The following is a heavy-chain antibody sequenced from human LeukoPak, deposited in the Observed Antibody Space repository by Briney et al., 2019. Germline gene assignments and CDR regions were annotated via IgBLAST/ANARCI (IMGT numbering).Heavy chain of an antibody. CDR3: AREERAARRFDY. Sequence: ASVKVSCKASGYTFTGYYMHWVRQAPGQGLEWMGGIIPIFGTANYAQKFQGRVTITTDESTSTAYMELSSLRSEDTAVYYCAREERAARRFDYWGQGTLVTVSS. CDR1: GYTFTGYY. J-gene: IGHJ4*02. D-gene: IGHD6-6*01. V-gene: IGHV1-69*05. CDR2: IIPIFGTA.